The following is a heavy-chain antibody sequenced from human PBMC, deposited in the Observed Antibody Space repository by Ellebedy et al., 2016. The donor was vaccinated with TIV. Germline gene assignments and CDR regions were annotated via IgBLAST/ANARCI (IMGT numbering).Heavy chain of an antibody. D-gene: IGHD3-22*01. Sequence: KVSCKGSGYSFTTYWINWVRQMPGKGLEWMGRIDHSDSYTNYSPSFQGHVTISADKSISTAYLQWSSLKASDTAMYYCARRHYYDTSGYSGGYWGQGTLVTVSS. CDR2: IDHSDSYT. CDR1: GYSFTTYW. J-gene: IGHJ4*02. V-gene: IGHV5-10-1*01. CDR3: ARRHYYDTSGYSGGY.